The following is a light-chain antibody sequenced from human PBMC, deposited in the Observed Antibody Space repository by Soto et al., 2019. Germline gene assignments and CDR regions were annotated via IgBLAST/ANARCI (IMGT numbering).Light chain of an antibody. CDR3: QQYHSTPQT. CDR2: WAS. CDR1: QSVLYSSNNKNY. Sequence: DIVMTQSPDSLAVSLGERATINCKSSQSVLYSSNNKNYLAWYQQKPGQPPKLLIYWASTRESGVPDRFSGSGSGTDFTLTISSLQAEDVAFYFCQQYHSTPQTFDQGTKV. J-gene: IGKJ1*01. V-gene: IGKV4-1*01.